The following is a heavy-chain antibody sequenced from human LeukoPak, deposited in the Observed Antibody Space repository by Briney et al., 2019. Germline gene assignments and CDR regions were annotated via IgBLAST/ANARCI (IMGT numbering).Heavy chain of an antibody. CDR1: GYTFTGYY. CDR3: ARFLAAAGGAFDI. CDR2: INPNSGGT. D-gene: IGHD6-13*01. Sequence: GASVKVSCKASGYTFTGYYMHWVRQAPGQGLEWMGWINPNSGGTNYAQKFQGRVTITRDTSISTAYMELSRLRSDDTAVYYCARFLAAAGGAFDIWGQGTMVTVSS. J-gene: IGHJ3*02. V-gene: IGHV1-2*02.